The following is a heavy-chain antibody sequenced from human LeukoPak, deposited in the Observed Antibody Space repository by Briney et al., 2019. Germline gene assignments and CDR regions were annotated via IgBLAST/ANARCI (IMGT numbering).Heavy chain of an antibody. Sequence: ASVKVSCKASGYTFTGYYMHWVRQATGQGLEWMGWMNPNSGNTGYAQKFQGRVTITRNTSISTAYMELSSLRSEDTAVYYCARTSVGYYYMDVWGKGTTVTVSS. CDR1: GYTFTGYY. D-gene: IGHD2-15*01. CDR2: MNPNSGNT. CDR3: ARTSVGYYYMDV. J-gene: IGHJ6*03. V-gene: IGHV1-8*03.